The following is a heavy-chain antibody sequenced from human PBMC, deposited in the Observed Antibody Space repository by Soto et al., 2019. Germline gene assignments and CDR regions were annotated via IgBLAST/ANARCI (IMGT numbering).Heavy chain of an antibody. J-gene: IGHJ3*02. Sequence: QVQLVESGGGLVKPGGSLRLSCAASGFIFGDYYMSWIRQAPGKGLEWISYIGSSGSTIYYADSVRGRFTISRDNGKNSLYLEMNSLRVEDTAVYYCAREDCSRSSCYVAFDIWGQGTMVTVSS. D-gene: IGHD2-2*01. CDR3: AREDCSRSSCYVAFDI. CDR1: GFIFGDYY. V-gene: IGHV3-11*01. CDR2: IGSSGSTI.